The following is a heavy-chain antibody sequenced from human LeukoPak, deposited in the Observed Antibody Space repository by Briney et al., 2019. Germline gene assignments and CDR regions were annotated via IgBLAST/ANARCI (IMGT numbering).Heavy chain of an antibody. CDR3: VKRTTDYYYYDY. CDR1: GFTFSSYA. J-gene: IGHJ4*02. D-gene: IGHD3-9*01. CDR2: ISGSGGST. V-gene: IGHV3-23*01. Sequence: PGGSLRLSCAASGFTFSSYAMSWVRQAPGKGLEWASAISGSGGSTYYADSVKGRFTISRDNSKNTLYLQTSSLRAEDTAVYYCVKRTTDYYYYDYWGRGTLVTVSS.